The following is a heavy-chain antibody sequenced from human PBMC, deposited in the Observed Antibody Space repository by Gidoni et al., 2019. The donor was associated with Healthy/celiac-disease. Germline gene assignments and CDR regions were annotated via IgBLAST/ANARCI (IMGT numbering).Heavy chain of an antibody. CDR2: IFSNDET. CDR1: GFSLSNARLG. CDR3: ARILMYYDYVWGSYRAGVIDY. D-gene: IGHD3-16*02. J-gene: IGHJ4*02. Sequence: QVTLKESGPVLVKPTETLTLTCTVSGFSLSNARLGVRWIRQPPGKALEWLAHIFSNDETSYSTSLKSRLTISKDTSKSQVVLTMTNMDPVDTATYYCARILMYYDYVWGSYRAGVIDYWGQGTLVTVSS. V-gene: IGHV2-26*01.